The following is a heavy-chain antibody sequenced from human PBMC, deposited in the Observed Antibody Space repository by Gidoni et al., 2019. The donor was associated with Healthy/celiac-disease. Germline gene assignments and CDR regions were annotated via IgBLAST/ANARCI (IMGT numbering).Heavy chain of an antibody. CDR2: IYTSGST. CDR3: ATAGDLKGYCSGGSCYARFDP. V-gene: IGHV4-4*07. D-gene: IGHD2-15*01. Sequence: KGLEWIGRIYTSGSTNYNFSLNSRVTMSVDTSKNQFSLKLSSVTAADTAVYYCATAGDLKGYCSGGSCYARFDPWGQGTLVTVSS. J-gene: IGHJ5*02.